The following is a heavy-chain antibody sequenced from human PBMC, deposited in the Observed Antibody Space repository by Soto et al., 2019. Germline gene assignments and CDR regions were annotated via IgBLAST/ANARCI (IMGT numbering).Heavy chain of an antibody. CDR2: ISYDGSNK. V-gene: IGHV3-30*18. J-gene: IGHJ6*02. CDR3: AKVLPVYAPLYYYYGMDF. D-gene: IGHD2-8*01. CDR1: GFTFSRYG. Sequence: QVQLVESGGGVVQPGRSLRLSCAASGFTFSRYGMHWVRQAPGKGLEWVAVISYDGSNKYYADSVKGRFTISRDNSKNLRYLQMNSLRAEDTAVYYCAKVLPVYAPLYYYYGMDFWGQGTTVTVSS.